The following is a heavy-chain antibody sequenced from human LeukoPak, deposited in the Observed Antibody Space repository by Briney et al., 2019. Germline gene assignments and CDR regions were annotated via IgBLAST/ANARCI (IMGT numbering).Heavy chain of an antibody. CDR2: IIPIFDTA. V-gene: IGHV1-69*01. CDR3: ARVDGSPDY. CDR1: GGTFNNYA. D-gene: IGHD2-15*01. Sequence: SVKVSCTASGGTFNNYAFSWVRQAPGQGLEWMGGIIPIFDTAHYAQKFQGRVTITADESTSTAYMELSSLRSEDTAVYYCARVDGSPDYWGQGTLLTVSS. J-gene: IGHJ4*02.